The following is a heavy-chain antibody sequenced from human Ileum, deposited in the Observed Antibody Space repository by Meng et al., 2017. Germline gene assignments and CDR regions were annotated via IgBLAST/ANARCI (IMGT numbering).Heavy chain of an antibody. CDR1: GTW. J-gene: IGHJ4*02. CDR2: IFQSGRT. V-gene: IGHV4-4*02. CDR3: ATSNDRDVYYLGY. Sequence: QVQLQESGPRLVKPSGTLSLTCAVSGTWWSWVRQPPGKGLEWIGEIFQSGRTNYNPSLKSRVTISIDKSKSQISLQLSAVTAADTAVYSCATSNDRDVYYLGYWGQGTPVTVSS. D-gene: IGHD3-22*01.